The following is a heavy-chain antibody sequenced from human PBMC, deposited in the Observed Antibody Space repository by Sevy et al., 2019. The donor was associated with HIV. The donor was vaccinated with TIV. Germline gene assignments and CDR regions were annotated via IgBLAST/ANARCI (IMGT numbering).Heavy chain of an antibody. D-gene: IGHD2-15*01. V-gene: IGHV4-59*01. J-gene: IGHJ6*02. CDR1: GDSIGINY. CDR2: FYYSGRT. Sequence: SETLSLTCTVSGDSIGINYWSWIRQPPGKGLEWIGYFYYSGRTNYNPSIKSRVTISADTSKNQFSLKVMSVTAADTAVYFCASCSPGYYYAMDVWGQGTTVTVSS. CDR3: ASCSPGYYYAMDV.